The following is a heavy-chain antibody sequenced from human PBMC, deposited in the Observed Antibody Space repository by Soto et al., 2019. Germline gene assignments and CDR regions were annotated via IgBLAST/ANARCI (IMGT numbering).Heavy chain of an antibody. CDR1: GFTFSSYG. CDR3: ARDSKTEYSGYRGVYYYMDV. V-gene: IGHV3-33*01. D-gene: IGHD5-12*01. J-gene: IGHJ6*03. Sequence: GGSLRLSCAASGFTFSSYGMHWVRQAPGKGLEWVAVIWYDGSNKYYADSVKGRFTISRDNSKNTLYLQMNSLRAEDTAVYYCARDSKTEYSGYRGVYYYMDVWGKGTTVTVSS. CDR2: IWYDGSNK.